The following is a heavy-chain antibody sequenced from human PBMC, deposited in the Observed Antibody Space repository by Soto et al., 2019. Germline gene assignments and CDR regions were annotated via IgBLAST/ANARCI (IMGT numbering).Heavy chain of an antibody. CDR3: ARDIFGHVDAFDL. CDR2: ASGYSWNS. V-gene: IGHV1-18*01. Sequence: GGPVKGSFKASGYIFSSFYINWVRQAPGQGLEWMGWASGYSWNSKYGQKVQGRVTMTTDTSTNTGYMEMRSLTSEDTAVYYCARDIFGHVDAFDLWGQGTMVTVSS. CDR1: GYIFSSFY. D-gene: IGHD3-3*02. J-gene: IGHJ3*01.